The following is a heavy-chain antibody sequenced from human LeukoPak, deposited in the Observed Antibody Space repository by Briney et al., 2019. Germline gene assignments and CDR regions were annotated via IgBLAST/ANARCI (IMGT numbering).Heavy chain of an antibody. Sequence: ASVKVSCKASGYTFTSYGISWVRQAPGQGLEWMGWINPNSGGTNYAQKFQGRVTMTRDTSISTAYMELSRLRSDDTAVYYCARNEGSGSQFYAFGIWGQGTMVTVSS. D-gene: IGHD3-10*01. V-gene: IGHV1-2*02. CDR1: GYTFTSYG. CDR2: INPNSGGT. CDR3: ARNEGSGSQFYAFGI. J-gene: IGHJ3*02.